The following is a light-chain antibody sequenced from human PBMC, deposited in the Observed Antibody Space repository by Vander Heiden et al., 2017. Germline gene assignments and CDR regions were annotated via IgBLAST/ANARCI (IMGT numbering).Light chain of an antibody. V-gene: IGLV1-40*01. J-gene: IGLJ3*02. CDR3: QSYDRSLSGSV. Sequence: QSVLTQPPSVSGAPGQRVTISCTGRSSNIGADYHVHWYQQLPGTAPRLLIYANNYRPSGVPDRFSGSKSGTSASLAITGLQAEDEADYYCQSYDRSLSGSVFGGGTKLTVL. CDR1: SSNIGADYH. CDR2: ANN.